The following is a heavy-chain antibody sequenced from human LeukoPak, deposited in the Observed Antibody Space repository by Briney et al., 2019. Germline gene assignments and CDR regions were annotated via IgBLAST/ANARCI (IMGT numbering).Heavy chain of an antibody. V-gene: IGHV3-23*01. D-gene: IGHD1-26*01. CDR2: ISGSGGST. J-gene: IGHJ6*03. CDR3: AKVGGRDDYYYYYYMDV. CDR1: GFTFSSYA. Sequence: PGGSLRLSCAASGFTFSSYAMSWVRQAPGNGLEWVSAISGSGGSTYYADSVKGRFTISRDNSKNTLYLQMNSLRAEDTAVYYCAKVGGRDDYYYYYYMDVWGKGTTVTVSS.